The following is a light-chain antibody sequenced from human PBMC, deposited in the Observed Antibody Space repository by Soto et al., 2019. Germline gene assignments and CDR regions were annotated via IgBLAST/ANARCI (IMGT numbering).Light chain of an antibody. J-gene: IGLJ3*02. V-gene: IGLV1-51*01. CDR1: ISNVGNNY. CDR2: DND. Sequence: QSVLTQPPSVSAAPGQRVTISCSGSISNVGNNYIFWYQQFPGTAPKLLIYDNDKPPSGTPDRFSGSKSGTSATLGITGLQTGDEADYYCGTWDSSLSAGVFGGGTKLTVL. CDR3: GTWDSSLSAGV.